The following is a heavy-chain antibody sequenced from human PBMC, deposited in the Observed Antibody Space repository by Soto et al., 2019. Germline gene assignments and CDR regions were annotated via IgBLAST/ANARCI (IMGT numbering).Heavy chain of an antibody. CDR2: IYNSGRT. Sequence: SETQSLTCTVSGGSVNSDYYYWTWIRQPTGKGLEWIGYIYNSGRTNYNPSLKSRVSISRDTSRNQFSLKLTAVTAADTAVFYCASEYSNSPEAFDIWGQGSLVTVSS. J-gene: IGHJ4*02. CDR3: ASEYSNSPEAFDI. V-gene: IGHV4-61*01. CDR1: GGSVNSDYYY. D-gene: IGHD1-26*01.